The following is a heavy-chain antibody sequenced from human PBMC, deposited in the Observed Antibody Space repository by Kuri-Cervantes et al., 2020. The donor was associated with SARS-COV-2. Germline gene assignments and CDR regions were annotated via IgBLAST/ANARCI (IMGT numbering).Heavy chain of an antibody. Sequence: GGSLRLSCAASGFTFSSYAMHWVRQAPGKGLEWVAVISYDGSNKYYADSVKGRFTISRDSSENTLYLQMNSLRAEDTAVYYCARAYCGGDCEFDYWGQGTLVTVSS. CDR2: ISYDGSNK. D-gene: IGHD2-21*02. V-gene: IGHV3-30-3*01. J-gene: IGHJ4*02. CDR3: ARAYCGGDCEFDY. CDR1: GFTFSSYA.